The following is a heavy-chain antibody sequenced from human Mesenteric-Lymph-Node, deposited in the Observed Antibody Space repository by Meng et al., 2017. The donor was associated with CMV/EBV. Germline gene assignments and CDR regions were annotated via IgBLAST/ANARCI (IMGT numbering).Heavy chain of an antibody. V-gene: IGHV3-7*01. CDR2: IRQDGSEI. J-gene: IGHJ4*02. CDR1: GFTFSDYW. CDR3: ARGARNSVYHNFDY. Sequence: LSLTCAASGFTFSDYWMSWVRQAPGKGLEWVANIRQDGSEIRYVDSVKGRFTMSRDNAKKLLYLQMNSLRAEDTAVYYCARGARNSVYHNFDYWGQGNLVTVSS. D-gene: IGHD1-14*01.